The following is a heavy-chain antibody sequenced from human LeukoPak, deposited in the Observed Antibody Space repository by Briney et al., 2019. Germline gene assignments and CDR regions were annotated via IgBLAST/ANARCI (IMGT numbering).Heavy chain of an antibody. CDR3: ALLAVASDFDY. V-gene: IGHV3-48*03. CDR2: IGSSGTTI. Sequence: PGGSLRLSCAVSGFPFSVYEMNWVRQALGKGLEWVSNIGSSGTTIYYADSVRSRFSISRDNAKTSLYLQMNSLRVEDMAVYYCALLAVASDFDYWGQGALVTVSS. D-gene: IGHD6-19*01. CDR1: GFPFSVYE. J-gene: IGHJ4*02.